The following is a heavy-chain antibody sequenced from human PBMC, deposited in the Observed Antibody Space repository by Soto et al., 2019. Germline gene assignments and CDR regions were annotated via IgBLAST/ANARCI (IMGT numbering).Heavy chain of an antibody. CDR3: ARVAGSTRYYYYYYYMDV. Sequence: SETLSLTCTVSGGSISGYYWSWIRQPPGMGLEWIGHIYETGTTNYNPSLKSRVIISVDTSKKQFSLKLTSVTAADTAVYYCARVAGSTRYYYYYYYMDVWGKGTTVTVSS. CDR2: IYETGTT. V-gene: IGHV4-59*01. J-gene: IGHJ6*03. CDR1: GGSISGYY. D-gene: IGHD2-15*01.